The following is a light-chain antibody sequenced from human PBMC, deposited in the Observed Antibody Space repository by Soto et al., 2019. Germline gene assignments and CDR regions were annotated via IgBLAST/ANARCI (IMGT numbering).Light chain of an antibody. CDR3: SSYTSSSTPLYV. Sequence: QSVVTQPPSASGTPGQRVTISCSGRSSNIGSNAVNWYQQFPGMAPKVLIYNNNERPSGVPDRFSGSKSGTSASLAISGLRSEDEADYYCSSYTSSSTPLYVFGTGTKLTVL. CDR1: SSNIGSNA. J-gene: IGLJ1*01. CDR2: NNN. V-gene: IGLV1-44*01.